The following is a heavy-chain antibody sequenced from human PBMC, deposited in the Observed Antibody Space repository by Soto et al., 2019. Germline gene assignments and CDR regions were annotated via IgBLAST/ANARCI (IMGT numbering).Heavy chain of an antibody. Sequence: QVQLVQSGAEVKKPGSSVKVSCKASGGTFSSYAISWVRQAPGQGLEWMGGIIPIFGTANYAQKFQGRVTITADESTSTAYMELSSLRSEDTAVYYCARLSGSYYEYYYGMDVWGQGTTVTVSS. J-gene: IGHJ6*02. V-gene: IGHV1-69*01. CDR2: IIPIFGTA. CDR3: ARLSGSYYEYYYGMDV. D-gene: IGHD1-26*01. CDR1: GGTFSSYA.